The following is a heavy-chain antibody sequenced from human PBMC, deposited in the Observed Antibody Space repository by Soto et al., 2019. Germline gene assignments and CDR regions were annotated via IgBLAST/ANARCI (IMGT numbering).Heavy chain of an antibody. V-gene: IGHV3-23*01. CDR3: ANPFRVTMVREGDAFDI. J-gene: IGHJ3*02. CDR2: ISGSGGST. CDR1: GFTFSSYA. D-gene: IGHD3-10*01. Sequence: GGSLRLSCAASGFTFSSYAMSWVRQAPGKGLEWVSAISGSGGSTYYADSVKGRFTISRDNSKNTLYLQMNSLRAEDTAVYYCANPFRVTMVREGDAFDIGGQGKMVTVSS.